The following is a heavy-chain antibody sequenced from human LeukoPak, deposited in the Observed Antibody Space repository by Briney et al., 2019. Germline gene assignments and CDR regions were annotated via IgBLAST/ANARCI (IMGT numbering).Heavy chain of an antibody. J-gene: IGHJ4*02. CDR3: AREAAAGNLDY. Sequence: PSETLSLTCAVYGGSFSGYYWSWIRQPPGKGLEWIGEINHSGSTNYNPSLKSRVTISVDTSKNQFSLKLSSVTAADTAVYYCAREAAAGNLDYWGQGTLVTVSS. CDR2: INHSGST. D-gene: IGHD6-13*01. CDR1: GGSFSGYY. V-gene: IGHV4-34*01.